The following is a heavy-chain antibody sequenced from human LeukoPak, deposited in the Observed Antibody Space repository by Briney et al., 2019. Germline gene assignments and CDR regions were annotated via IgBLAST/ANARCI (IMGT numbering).Heavy chain of an antibody. CDR2: INWNGGST. D-gene: IGHD6-6*01. V-gene: IGHV3-20*04. Sequence: GGSLRLSCAASGFTFDDYGMSWVRQAPGKGLEWVSGINWNGGSTGYADSVKGRFTISRDNAKNSLYLQMNSLRAEDTALYYCARDRRSIADISDASDIWGQGTMVTVSS. J-gene: IGHJ3*02. CDR1: GFTFDDYG. CDR3: ARDRRSIADISDASDI.